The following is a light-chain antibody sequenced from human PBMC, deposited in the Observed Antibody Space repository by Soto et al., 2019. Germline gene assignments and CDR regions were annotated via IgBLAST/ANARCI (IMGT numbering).Light chain of an antibody. CDR2: DTS. CDR1: QSVSSY. V-gene: IGKV3-20*01. CDR3: QQYGSYPLT. J-gene: IGKJ4*01. Sequence: EIVLTQSPGTLSLSVGERVTLSCRASQSVSSYLAWYQQPPGQAPRLLIYDTSNRATGTPARFSGSGSGTDFTLTISRLEPEDFTVYYCQQYGSYPLTFGGGTTVEIK.